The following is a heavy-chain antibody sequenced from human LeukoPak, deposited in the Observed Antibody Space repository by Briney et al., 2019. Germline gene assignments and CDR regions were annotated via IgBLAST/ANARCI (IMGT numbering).Heavy chain of an antibody. J-gene: IGHJ4*02. CDR1: GGSISSSSYY. CDR2: IYYSGST. D-gene: IGHD2-8*01. V-gene: IGHV4-39*01. CDR3: ASLGYCTNGVCSRSRFDY. Sequence: ASETLSLTCTVSGGSISSSSYYWGWIRQPPGKGLEWIGSIYYSGSTYYNPSLKSRVTISVDTSKNQFSLKLSSVTAADTAVYYCASLGYCTNGVCSRSRFDYWGQGTLVTVSS.